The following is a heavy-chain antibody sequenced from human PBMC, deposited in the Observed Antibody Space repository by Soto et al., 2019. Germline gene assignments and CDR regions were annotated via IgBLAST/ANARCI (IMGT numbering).Heavy chain of an antibody. D-gene: IGHD5-18*01. Sequence: SLSLTCTVSGGSISSSSYYWGWIRQPPGKGLEWIGSIYYSGSTYYNPSLKSRVTISVDTSKNQFSLKLSSVTAADTAVYYCARPRIQLWFDAFDIWGQGTMVTVSS. V-gene: IGHV4-39*01. J-gene: IGHJ3*02. CDR3: ARPRIQLWFDAFDI. CDR2: IYYSGST. CDR1: GGSISSSSYY.